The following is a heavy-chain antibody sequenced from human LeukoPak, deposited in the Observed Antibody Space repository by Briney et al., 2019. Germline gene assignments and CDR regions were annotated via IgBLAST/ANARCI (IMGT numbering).Heavy chain of an antibody. CDR2: IYYSGST. CDR3: ARLQYYYEE. J-gene: IGHJ4*02. D-gene: IGHD3-22*01. V-gene: IGHV4-59*01. Sequence: PSETLSLTCTVSGGSISSYYWSGIRQPPGKGLEWIGYIYYSGSTNYNPSLKSRVTISVDTSKNQFSLKLSSVTAADTAVYYCARLQYYYEERGQGTLVTVSS. CDR1: GGSISSYY.